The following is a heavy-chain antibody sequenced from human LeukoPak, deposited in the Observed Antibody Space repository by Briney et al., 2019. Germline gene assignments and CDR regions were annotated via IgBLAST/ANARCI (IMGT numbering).Heavy chain of an antibody. J-gene: IGHJ4*02. D-gene: IGHD5-12*01. CDR3: ARRPHSGYDTFDY. CDR1: GYSFATYW. CDR2: IYPDDSDT. Sequence: GESLKISCKGSGYSFATYWIGWVRQMPGKGLEWMGFIYPDDSDTRYSPSFQGQVTISADKSISTAYLQWSSLKASDTAMYYCARRPHSGYDTFDYWGQGTLVTVSS. V-gene: IGHV5-51*01.